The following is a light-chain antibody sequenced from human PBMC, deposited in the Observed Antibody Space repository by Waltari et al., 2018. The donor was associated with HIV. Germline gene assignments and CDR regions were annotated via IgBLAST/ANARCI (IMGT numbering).Light chain of an antibody. J-gene: IGLJ3*02. V-gene: IGLV1-44*01. Sequence: QSVLTQPLSVSATPGQTVTISCSGSNSHSARHGVKWFLQLSGWATNPLTYCNNTRPAGLPDRFSGSRSGTSASLAIRWLQSEDEADYYCAALDDALGGQGVFGGGTKLTVL. CDR1: NSHSARHG. CDR3: AALDDALGGQGV. CDR2: CNN.